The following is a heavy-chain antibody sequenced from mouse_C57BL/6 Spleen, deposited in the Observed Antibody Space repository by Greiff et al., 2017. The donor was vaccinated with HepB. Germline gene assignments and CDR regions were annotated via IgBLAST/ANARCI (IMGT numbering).Heavy chain of an antibody. V-gene: IGHV1-82*01. J-gene: IGHJ4*01. CDR2: IYPGDGDT. CDR3: AIDYDGSPYAMDY. D-gene: IGHD2-4*01. Sequence: VQLKQSGPELVKPGASVKISCKASGYAFSSSWMNWVKQRPGKGLEWIGRIYPGDGDTNYNGKFKGKATMTADKSSSTAYMQLSSLTSEDSAVYFCAIDYDGSPYAMDYWGQGTSVTVSS. CDR1: GYAFSSSW.